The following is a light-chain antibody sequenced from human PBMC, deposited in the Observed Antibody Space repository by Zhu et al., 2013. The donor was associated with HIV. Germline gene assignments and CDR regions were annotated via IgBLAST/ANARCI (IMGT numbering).Light chain of an antibody. CDR3: HQYSTYPYT. V-gene: IGKV1D-16*01. Sequence: DIQMTQSPSSVAASVGDRVTMTCRASHVISSWLAWYQQKPGKAPKLLIYAASTLQSGVPSRFSASGSGTQFTLTISSLQPDDFVTYYCHQYSTYPYTFGQGTKLEIK. CDR1: HVISSW. J-gene: IGKJ2*01. CDR2: AAS.